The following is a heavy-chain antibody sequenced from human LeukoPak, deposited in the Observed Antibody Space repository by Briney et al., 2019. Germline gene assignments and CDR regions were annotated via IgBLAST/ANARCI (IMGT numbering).Heavy chain of an antibody. J-gene: IGHJ4*02. CDR2: NSSHGGSI. V-gene: IGHV3-64*01. CDR3: ARDSKSSRYYKY. Sequence: SGGSQRLSCAASGFTFSSYAMHWLRQPPGWRLEFVSANSSHGGSIYYANSVKGRFTISRDNSKNTLYLQMGSLRAEDMAVYYCARDSKSSRYYKYWGQGTLVSVSS. D-gene: IGHD3-22*01. CDR1: GFTFSSYA.